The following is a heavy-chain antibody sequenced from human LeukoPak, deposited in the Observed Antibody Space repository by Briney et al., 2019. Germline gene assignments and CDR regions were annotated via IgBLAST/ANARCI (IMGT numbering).Heavy chain of an antibody. D-gene: IGHD2-15*01. Sequence: ASVKVSCKASGGTFSSYAISWVRQAPGQGLEWMGGIIPIFGTANYAQKFRGRVTITADESTSTAYMELSSLRSEDTAVYYCARDVEGYCTAGSCYAGGYWGQGTLVTVSS. CDR1: GGTFSSYA. CDR2: IIPIFGTA. V-gene: IGHV1-69*13. J-gene: IGHJ4*02. CDR3: ARDVEGYCTAGSCYAGGY.